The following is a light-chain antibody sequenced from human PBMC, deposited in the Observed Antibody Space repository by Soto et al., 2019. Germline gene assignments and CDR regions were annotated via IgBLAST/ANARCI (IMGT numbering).Light chain of an antibody. J-gene: IGLJ2*01. CDR1: SGYSNYK. Sequence: QSVLTQPPSASASLGASVTLTCTRSSGYSNYKVDWYQQRPGKGPRFGMRVGTGGIVGSKGDGIPDRFSVLGSGLNRYLTIKNSQEEDESDYHCGADHGSGSNFLVVFGGGTKLTVL. V-gene: IGLV9-49*01. CDR3: GADHGSGSNFLVV. CDR2: VGTGGIVG.